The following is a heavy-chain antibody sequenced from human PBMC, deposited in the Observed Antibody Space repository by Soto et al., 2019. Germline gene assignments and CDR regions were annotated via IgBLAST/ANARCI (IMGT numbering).Heavy chain of an antibody. D-gene: IGHD3-16*02. CDR2: IYYSGST. V-gene: IGHV4-59*01. Sequence: SETLSLTCTVSGGSISSYYWSWIRQPPGKGLEWSGYIYYSGSTNYNPSLKSRVTISVDTSKNQFSLKLSSVTAADTAVYYCARDSTFGGVIVSDYWGQGTLVTVSS. J-gene: IGHJ4*02. CDR3: ARDSTFGGVIVSDY. CDR1: GGSISSYY.